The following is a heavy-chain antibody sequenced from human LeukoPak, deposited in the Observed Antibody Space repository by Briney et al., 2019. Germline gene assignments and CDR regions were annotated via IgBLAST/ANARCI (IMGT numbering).Heavy chain of an antibody. Sequence: PGWALRLSCAACGCIFPNAWMTWLRQAPGKGLEGVGRIKSHPDGGTTDAAAHVKGRFSISRDDSKNTLYLQMNSLKTEDTSVYYCTNLSHDIHYWGQGTLVTVSP. CDR3: TNLSHDIHY. V-gene: IGHV3-15*01. CDR1: GCIFPNAW. CDR2: IKSHPDGGTT. J-gene: IGHJ4*02. D-gene: IGHD3-9*01.